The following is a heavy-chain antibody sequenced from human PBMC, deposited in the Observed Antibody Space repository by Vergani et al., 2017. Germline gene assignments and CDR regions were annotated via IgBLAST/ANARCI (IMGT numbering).Heavy chain of an antibody. V-gene: IGHV1-2*02. D-gene: IGHD2-2*01. J-gene: IGHJ4*02. CDR3: ARVGTSSNRDYFDY. CDR1: GYTFTDYF. Sequence: QVQLVQSGAEVKKPGASAKVSCKASGYTFTDYFMHWVRQAPGQGLGWMGWINPNGGGTNYAQKFQGRVTMTRDTSISTAYMELSNLRSDDTAVYYCARVGTSSNRDYFDYWGQGTLVTVSS. CDR2: INPNGGGT.